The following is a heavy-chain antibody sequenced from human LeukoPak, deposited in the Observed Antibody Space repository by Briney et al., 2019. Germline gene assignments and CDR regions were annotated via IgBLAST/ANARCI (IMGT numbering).Heavy chain of an antibody. CDR1: GFTFSNYW. D-gene: IGHD5-12*01. V-gene: IGHV3-11*01. J-gene: IGHJ4*02. CDR2: ISSSGSTI. Sequence: PGGSLRLSCAASGFTFSNYWMSWVRQAPGKGLEWVSYISSSGSTIYYADSVKGRFTISRDNAKNSLYLQMNSLRAEDTAVYYCARNSGYDLPFDYWGQGTLVTVSS. CDR3: ARNSGYDLPFDY.